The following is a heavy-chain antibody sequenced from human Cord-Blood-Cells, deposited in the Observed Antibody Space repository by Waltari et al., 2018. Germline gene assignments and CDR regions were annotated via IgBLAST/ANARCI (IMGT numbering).Heavy chain of an antibody. CDR2: IYYSGRP. Sequence: QLQLQESGPGLVKPSETLSLTCTVSGGSISSSSYYWGWIRQPPGKGLGWIGSIYYSGRPSYNPSLKSRVTISVDTSKNQFSLKLRSVTAADTAVYYCARHEPPYIYGSGSYYNGDYWGQGTLVTVSS. CDR3: ARHEPPYIYGSGSYYNGDY. V-gene: IGHV4-39*01. J-gene: IGHJ4*02. CDR1: GGSISSSSYY. D-gene: IGHD3-10*01.